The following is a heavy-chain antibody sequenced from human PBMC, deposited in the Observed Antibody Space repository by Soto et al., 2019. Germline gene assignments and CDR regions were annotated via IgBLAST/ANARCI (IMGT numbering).Heavy chain of an antibody. CDR3: AREGYSSGASDI. D-gene: IGHD6-25*01. J-gene: IGHJ3*02. CDR1: GYTFTSYA. Sequence: ASVKVSCKASGYTFTSYAMHWVRQAPGQRLEWMGWINAGNGNTKYSQKFQGRVTITRDTSASTAYMELSSLRSEDTAVYYCAREGYSSGASDIWGQGTMVTVSS. CDR2: INAGNGNT. V-gene: IGHV1-3*01.